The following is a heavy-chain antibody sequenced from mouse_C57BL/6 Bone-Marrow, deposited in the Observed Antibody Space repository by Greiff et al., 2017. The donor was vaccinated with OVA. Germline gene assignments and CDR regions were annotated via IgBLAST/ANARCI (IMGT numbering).Heavy chain of an antibody. Sequence: QVQLQQSGAELMKPGASVKLSCKATGYTFTGYWIEWVKQRPGHGLEWIGEILPGSGSTNYNEKFRGKATFTADTSSNTAYMQLSSLTTEDSAIYYCAREGYYYGSSHYAMDYWGQGTSVTVSS. CDR3: AREGYYYGSSHYAMDY. J-gene: IGHJ4*01. D-gene: IGHD1-1*01. V-gene: IGHV1-9*01. CDR2: ILPGSGST. CDR1: GYTFTGYW.